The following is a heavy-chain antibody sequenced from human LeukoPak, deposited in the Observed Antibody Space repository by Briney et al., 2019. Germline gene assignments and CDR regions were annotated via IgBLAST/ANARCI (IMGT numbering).Heavy chain of an antibody. D-gene: IGHD3-16*01. CDR3: GRAFPPLRTASAGDL. V-gene: IGHV3-21*01. CDR1: GFSFSDYD. Sequence: PGGSLRLSCSASGFSFSDYDMNWFRQAPGKGLEWISSISGRSSHVYYGDSVKGRFSISRDNAMNSVFPQMNSLGVDDTAVYYCGRAFPPLRTASAGDLWGQGTLVTVSS. CDR2: ISGRSSHV. J-gene: IGHJ4*02.